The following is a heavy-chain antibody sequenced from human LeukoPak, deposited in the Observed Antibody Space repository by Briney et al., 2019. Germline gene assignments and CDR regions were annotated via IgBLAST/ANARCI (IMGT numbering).Heavy chain of an antibody. V-gene: IGHV1-46*01. CDR2: INPSGGST. CDR3: ARPIKSADSSSSWFDP. Sequence: ASAKISCKTSGYTFTSYYMHWVRQAPGQGLEWMGRINPSGGSTSYAQKFQGRVTMTRDTSTSTVYMEVSSLRSEDAAVYYCARPIKSADSSSSWFDPWGQGTLVTVSS. J-gene: IGHJ5*02. D-gene: IGHD6-6*01. CDR1: GYTFTSYY.